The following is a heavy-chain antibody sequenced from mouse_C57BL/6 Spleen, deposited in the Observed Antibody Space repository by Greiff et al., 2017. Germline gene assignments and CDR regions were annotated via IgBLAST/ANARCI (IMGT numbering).Heavy chain of an antibody. V-gene: IGHV1-59*01. CDR1: GYTFTSYW. J-gene: IGHJ2*01. Sequence: VQLQQPGAELVRPGTSVKLSCKASGYTFTSYWMHWVKQRPGQGLEWIGVIDPSDSYTNYNQKFKGKATLTVDTSSSTAYMQLSSLTSEDSAVYYCARGRTVDYWGQGTTLTVSS. CDR2: IDPSDSYT. CDR3: ARGRTVDY.